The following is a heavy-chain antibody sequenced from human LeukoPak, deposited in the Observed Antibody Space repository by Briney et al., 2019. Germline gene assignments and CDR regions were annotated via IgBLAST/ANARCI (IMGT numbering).Heavy chain of an antibody. CDR1: GFTFSDYY. D-gene: IGHD6-19*01. CDR3: ASSSGIAVAGTMNDY. J-gene: IGHJ4*02. V-gene: IGHV3-11*04. Sequence: PGGSLRLSCAASGFTFSDYYMSWIRQAPGKGLEWVSYISSGSTIYYADSVKGRFTISRDNAKNSLYLQMNSLRAEDTAVYYCASSSGIAVAGTMNDYWGQGTLVTVSS. CDR2: ISSGSTI.